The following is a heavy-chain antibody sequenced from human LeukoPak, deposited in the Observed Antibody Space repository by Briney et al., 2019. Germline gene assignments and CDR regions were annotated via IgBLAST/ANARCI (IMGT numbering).Heavy chain of an antibody. Sequence: PGGSLRLSCAVSGFSFSSNYMTWVRQAPGLGLEWVSLIYSSGTTKYADFVKGRFTISRDISKNTLYLQMNSLRADDTAVYYCARVTGPSSREWPYFDCGGRGTLVTVSS. D-gene: IGHD3-3*01. CDR1: GFSFSSNY. V-gene: IGHV3-53*01. J-gene: IGHJ4*02. CDR3: ARVTGPSSREWPYFDC. CDR2: IYSSGTT.